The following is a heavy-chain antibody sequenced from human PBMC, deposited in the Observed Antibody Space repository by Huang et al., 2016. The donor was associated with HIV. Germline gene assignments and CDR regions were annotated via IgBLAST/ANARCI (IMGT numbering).Heavy chain of an antibody. CDR3: LPAGHVSHYYYMDV. V-gene: IGHV3-30*03. Sequence: QGQLVESGGGVVQPGRSLRLSCAASVFSFTSYDMQWVRQVPGKGLDWVSFVSNDGNEKYYADSVKGRFTISRDNFKNTLYLQMNSLRTGDTAVYFCLPAGHVSHYYYMDVWGKGTTVIVSS. CDR2: VSNDGNEK. J-gene: IGHJ6*03. CDR1: VFSFTSYD.